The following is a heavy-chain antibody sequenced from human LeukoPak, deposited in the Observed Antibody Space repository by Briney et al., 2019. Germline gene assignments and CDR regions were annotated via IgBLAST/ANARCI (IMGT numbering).Heavy chain of an antibody. CDR3: ARTYFYDSGGYYY. CDR2: ISASGGTT. J-gene: IGHJ4*02. D-gene: IGHD3-22*01. CDR1: GFTFNNYA. Sequence: GGSLRLSCAASGFTFNNYAMSWVRQAPGKGLEWVSGISASGGTTYYADSVKGLFTISRDNSKNTLYLQMNSLRAEDTAVYYCARTYFYDSGGYYYWGQGTLVTVSS. V-gene: IGHV3-23*01.